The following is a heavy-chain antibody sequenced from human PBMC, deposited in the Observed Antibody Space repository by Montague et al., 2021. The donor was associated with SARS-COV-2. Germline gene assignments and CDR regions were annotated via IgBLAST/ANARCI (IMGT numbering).Heavy chain of an antibody. CDR2: LFHSGSS. CDR3: VAEWLAIYYFDF. V-gene: IGHV4-39*01. Sequence: SETLSLTCTVAGGSISSSTYYWGWIRQPPGKGLEWVGSLFHSGSSFYXPSLKSRVTISVDTSKNQFSLRLSSVTAADTAVYYCVAEWLAIYYFDFWGQGTPVTVSS. D-gene: IGHD6-19*01. CDR1: GGSISSSTYY. J-gene: IGHJ4*02.